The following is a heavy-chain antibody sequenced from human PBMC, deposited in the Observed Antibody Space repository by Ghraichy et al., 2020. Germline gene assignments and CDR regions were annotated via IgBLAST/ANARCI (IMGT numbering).Heavy chain of an antibody. CDR3: ARDLWDIVVVVAANYYYYGMDV. V-gene: IGHV3-21*01. D-gene: IGHD2-15*01. J-gene: IGHJ6*02. CDR1: GFTFSSYS. CDR2: ISSSSSYI. Sequence: GESLNISCAASGFTFSSYSMNWVRQAPGKGLEWVSSISSSSSYIYYADSVKGRFTISRDNAKNSLYLQMNSLRAEDNAVYYCARDLWDIVVVVAANYYYYGMDVWGQGTTVTVSS.